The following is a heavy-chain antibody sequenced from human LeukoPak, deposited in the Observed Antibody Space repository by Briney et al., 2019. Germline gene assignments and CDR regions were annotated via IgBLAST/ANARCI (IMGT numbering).Heavy chain of an antibody. CDR1: GFTFSSYR. CDR3: AKDLPYYGSGNDAFDI. V-gene: IGHV3-30*18. Sequence: GGSLRLSCAASGFTFSSYRMHWVRQAPGKGLEWVALSSYDGINKYNADSVKGRFTISRDNSKNTLYLQMNSLRAEDTAVYYCAKDLPYYGSGNDAFDIWGQGTMVTVSS. J-gene: IGHJ3*02. D-gene: IGHD3-10*01. CDR2: SSYDGINK.